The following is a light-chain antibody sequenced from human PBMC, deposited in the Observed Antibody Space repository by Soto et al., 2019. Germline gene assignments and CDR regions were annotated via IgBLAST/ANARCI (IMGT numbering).Light chain of an antibody. CDR2: DAS. CDR1: QSVSSS. Sequence: EIVLTQSPGTLSLSPGERATLSCRASQSVSSSFLAWYQQKPGQAPRLLIYDASTRATGIPARFSGSGSGTEFTLTINGLQSEDFAVYYCQQYDTWPKTFGQGTKVDIK. V-gene: IGKV3-15*01. CDR3: QQYDTWPKT. J-gene: IGKJ1*01.